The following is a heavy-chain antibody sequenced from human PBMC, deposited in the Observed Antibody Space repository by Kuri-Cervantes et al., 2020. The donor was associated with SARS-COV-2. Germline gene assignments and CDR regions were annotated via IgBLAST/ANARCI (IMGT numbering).Heavy chain of an antibody. J-gene: IGHJ4*02. Sequence: GESLKISCTTSGFSFSSYSMSWVRQAPERGLEWVSYISSSGSYKYYADSVKGRFTISRDNSRNSLYLQMNVLRSEDTALYYCVKGQTGTTLSLDNWGQGTLVTVSS. V-gene: IGHV3-21*01. CDR3: VKGQTGTTLSLDN. CDR1: GFSFSSYS. CDR2: ISSSGSYK. D-gene: IGHD1-1*01.